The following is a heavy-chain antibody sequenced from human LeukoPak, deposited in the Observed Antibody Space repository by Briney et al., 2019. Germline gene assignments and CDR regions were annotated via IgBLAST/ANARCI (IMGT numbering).Heavy chain of an antibody. CDR1: GFTVSSNY. D-gene: IGHD3-9*01. V-gene: IGHV3-21*01. Sequence: GGSLRLSCAASGFTVSSNYMSWVRQAPGKGLEWVSSISSSSVYKDYADSMKGRFSISRDNAKNSLYLQMNSLRAEDTAVYYCARDLGSHDILTGYYLWGQGTMVTVSS. CDR3: ARDLGSHDILTGYYL. J-gene: IGHJ3*01. CDR2: ISSSSVYK.